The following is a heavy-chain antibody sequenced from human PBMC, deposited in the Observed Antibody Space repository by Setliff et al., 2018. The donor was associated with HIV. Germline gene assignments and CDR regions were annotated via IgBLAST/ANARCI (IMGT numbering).Heavy chain of an antibody. J-gene: IGHJ4*02. D-gene: IGHD5-12*01. CDR2: LSSSGTTI. CDR1: GFTFSDYY. V-gene: IGHV3-11*04. Sequence: GGSLRLSCAASGFTFSDYYMSWIRQAPGKGLEWVSYLSSSGTTIYHADSVKGRFTISRDNAKNSLYLQMNSLRAEDTAVYYCAREGDGGYELGYYFDYWGQGTLVTSPQ. CDR3: AREGDGGYELGYYFDY.